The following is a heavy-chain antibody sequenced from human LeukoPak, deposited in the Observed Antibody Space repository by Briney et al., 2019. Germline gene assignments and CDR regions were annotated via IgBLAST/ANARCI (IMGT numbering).Heavy chain of an antibody. Sequence: SGTLSLTCAVYGGSFSGYYWSWIRQPPGKGLEWIGEINHSGSTNYNPSLKSRVTISVDTSKNQFSLKLSSVTTADTAVYYCARYYYDNSGSIYAFDIWGQGTMVTVSS. J-gene: IGHJ3*02. CDR2: INHSGST. CDR3: ARYYYDNSGSIYAFDI. V-gene: IGHV4-34*01. CDR1: GGSFSGYY. D-gene: IGHD3-22*01.